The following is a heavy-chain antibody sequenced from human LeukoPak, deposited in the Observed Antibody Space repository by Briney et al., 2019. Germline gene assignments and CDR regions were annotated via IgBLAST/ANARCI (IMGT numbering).Heavy chain of an antibody. CDR3: ARRHLIGNGYFDH. D-gene: IGHD4-23*01. V-gene: IGHV1-18*01. CDR2: ISTFNGNT. CDR1: GYAFTNYG. J-gene: IGHJ4*02. Sequence: ASVKVSCKSSGYAFTNYGITWVRQAPGQGLGWLGWISTFNGNTNYAQKLQDRVTMTTDTSTSTAYLELRSLRSDDTAVYYCARRHLIGNGYFDHWGQGTLVTVSS.